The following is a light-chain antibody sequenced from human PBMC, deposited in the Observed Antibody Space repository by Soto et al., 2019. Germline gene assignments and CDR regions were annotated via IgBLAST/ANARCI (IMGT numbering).Light chain of an antibody. CDR3: LQYYNFSWT. CDR1: QDIRNT. CDR2: AAS. V-gene: IGKV1-6*01. Sequence: AIQMTQSPSSLSASLWYIVSISCXASQDIRNTLAWYQQKPGEAPKLLIFAASNLQSGVPSRFSGSGSVTDFTLAITGLQPEDFATYYCLQYYNFSWTFGQGTKVHIK. J-gene: IGKJ1*01.